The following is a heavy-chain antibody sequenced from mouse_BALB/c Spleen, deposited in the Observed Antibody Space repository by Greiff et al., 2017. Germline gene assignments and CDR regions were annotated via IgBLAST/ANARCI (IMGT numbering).Heavy chain of an antibody. CDR1: GYSFTDYI. CDR3: ARRDYGYDWFAY. CDR2: INTYYGST. J-gene: IGHJ3*01. V-gene: IGHV1-39*01. D-gene: IGHD2-2*01. Sequence: VQLQQTGPELVKPGASVKISCKASGYSFTDYIMLWVKQSHGKSLEWIGNINTYYGSTSYNLKFKGKATLTVDKSSSTAYMQLNSLTSEDSAVYYCARRDYGYDWFAYWGQGTLVTVSA.